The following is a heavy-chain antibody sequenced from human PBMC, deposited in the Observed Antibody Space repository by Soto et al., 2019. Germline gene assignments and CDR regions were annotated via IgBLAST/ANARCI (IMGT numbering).Heavy chain of an antibody. J-gene: IGHJ4*02. Sequence: EVQLVESGGGLLQPGGSLRLSCAASGFTFSNYWIHWVRQAPGKGLVWVSRINRDGSSTSYADSVKGRFTISRDNAKNTLYLQMNNLRAEDTAVYYCARVHSYDSTGYYYWGRGSLVTVSS. D-gene: IGHD3-22*01. CDR1: GFTFSNYW. CDR2: INRDGSST. V-gene: IGHV3-74*01. CDR3: ARVHSYDSTGYYY.